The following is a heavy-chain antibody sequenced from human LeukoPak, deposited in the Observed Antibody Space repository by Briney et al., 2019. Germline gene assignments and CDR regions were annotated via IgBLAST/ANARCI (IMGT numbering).Heavy chain of an antibody. V-gene: IGHV4-39*07. Sequence: SETLSLTCTVSGGSISSSSYYWGWIRQPPGKGLEWIGSISFDGNSYYDPSLKSRVTVSRDTSKNQFSLIVNSVTAADTAVYYCARINGGIWGQGTLVTVSS. CDR1: GGSISSSSYY. CDR3: ARINGGI. J-gene: IGHJ4*02. D-gene: IGHD2-8*01. CDR2: ISFDGNS.